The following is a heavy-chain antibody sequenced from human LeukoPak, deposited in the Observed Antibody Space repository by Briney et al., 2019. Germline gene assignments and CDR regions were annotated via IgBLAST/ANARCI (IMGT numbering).Heavy chain of an antibody. CDR2: INPKSGGA. CDR1: GYTFTGYY. V-gene: IGHV1-2*02. CDR3: ARKVELMFDP. D-gene: IGHD1-7*01. Sequence: ASVKVSCKASGYTFTGYYIHWVRQAPGQGLEWMGWINPKSGGANYAQKFQGRVTMTRDTSISTAYMELSRLRSDDTAVYYCARKVELMFDPWGQGTLVTVSS. J-gene: IGHJ5*02.